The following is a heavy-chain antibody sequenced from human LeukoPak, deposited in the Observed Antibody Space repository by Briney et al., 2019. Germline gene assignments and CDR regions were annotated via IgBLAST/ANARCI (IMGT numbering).Heavy chain of an antibody. V-gene: IGHV4-38-2*02. J-gene: IGHJ4*02. CDR3: ARAFSSTSPEAN. D-gene: IGHD6-13*01. CDR2: IYHSGST. CDR1: GYSISSVCY. Sequence: SDTLSLTCTASGYSISSVCYWGWIRQPPGKGLERIGSIYHSGSTYYNQSLKSRVTISVDTSKNQFSLKLRSVTAADTAVYYCARAFSSTSPEANWGQGTLVTVSS.